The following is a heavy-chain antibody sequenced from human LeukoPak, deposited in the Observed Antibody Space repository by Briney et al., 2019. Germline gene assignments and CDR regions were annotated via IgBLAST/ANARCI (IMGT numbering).Heavy chain of an antibody. J-gene: IGHJ4*02. CDR1: GYSFTRYW. D-gene: IGHD2-21*02. Sequence: PGESLKISCKGSGYSFTRYWIGWVRQMPGKGLEWMGIIYPGDSDIRYSPSFQGQVTISADKSISAAYLQWGSLKASDTAMYHCARQPNAYCGGDCYFPYFDYWGQGILVTVSS. CDR2: IYPGDSDI. CDR3: ARQPNAYCGGDCYFPYFDY. V-gene: IGHV5-51*01.